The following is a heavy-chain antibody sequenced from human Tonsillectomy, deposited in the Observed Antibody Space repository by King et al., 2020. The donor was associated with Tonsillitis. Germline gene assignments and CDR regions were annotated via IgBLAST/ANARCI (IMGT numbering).Heavy chain of an antibody. CDR3: ATVGVAVTGIYGYFEY. CDR1: GFTFSSYG. V-gene: IGHV3-33*05. J-gene: IGHJ4*01. CDR2: ISYDGSNK. Sequence: VQLVESGGGVVQPGRSLRLSCAASGFTFSSYGMHWVRQAPGKGLEWVAVISYDGSNKYYADSVKGRFTISRDNSKNTLYLQMNSLRAEDTAVYYCATVGVAVTGIYGYFEYWGHGTLVTVSS. D-gene: IGHD6-19*01.